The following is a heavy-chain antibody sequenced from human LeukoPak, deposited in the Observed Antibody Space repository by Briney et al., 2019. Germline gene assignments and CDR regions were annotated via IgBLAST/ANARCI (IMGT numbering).Heavy chain of an antibody. CDR1: GYTLTELS. V-gene: IGHV1-24*01. J-gene: IGHJ4*02. Sequence: ASVKVSCKVSGYTLTELSMHWVRQAPGKGLEWMGGFDPEDGETIYAQKFQGRVTMTEDTSTDTAYMELSSLRSEDTAVYYCANRSVVDGDYVPFDYWGQGTLVTVSS. D-gene: IGHD4-17*01. CDR3: ANRSVVDGDYVPFDY. CDR2: FDPEDGET.